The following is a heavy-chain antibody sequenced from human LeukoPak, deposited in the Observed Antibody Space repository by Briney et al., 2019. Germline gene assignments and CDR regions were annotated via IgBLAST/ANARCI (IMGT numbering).Heavy chain of an antibody. CDR1: GFTFSSYG. CDR2: ISSSSSYI. J-gene: IGHJ4*02. V-gene: IGHV3-21*01. D-gene: IGHD6-19*01. CDR3: ATEYSSGWYSGSFGDY. Sequence: PGRSLRLSCAASGFTFSSYGMNWVRQAPGKGLEWVSSISSSSSYIYYADSVKGRFTISRDNAKNSLYLQMNSLRAEDTAVYYCATEYSSGWYSGSFGDYWGQGTLVTVSS.